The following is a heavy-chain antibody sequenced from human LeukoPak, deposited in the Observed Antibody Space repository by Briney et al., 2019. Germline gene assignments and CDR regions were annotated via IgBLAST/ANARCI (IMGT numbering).Heavy chain of an antibody. CDR1: GFTFSSYA. CDR3: AKESSYYDSSGYYHGGFDY. D-gene: IGHD3-22*01. V-gene: IGHV3-23*01. CDR2: ISGSGGHT. Sequence: PGGSLRLSCAASGFTFSSYAMSWVRQAPGKGLEWVSAISGSGGHTYYADSVKGRFTISRDNSKNTLYLQMNSLRAEDTAVYYCAKESSYYDSSGYYHGGFDYWGQGTLVTVSS. J-gene: IGHJ4*02.